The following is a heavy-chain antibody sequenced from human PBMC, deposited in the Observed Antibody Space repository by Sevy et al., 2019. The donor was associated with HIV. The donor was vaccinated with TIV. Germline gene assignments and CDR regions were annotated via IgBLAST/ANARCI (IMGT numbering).Heavy chain of an antibody. D-gene: IGHD5-18*01. Sequence: GGSLRLSCAASGFTFSSYWMSWVRQAPGKGLEWVANIKQDGSEKYYEDSVKGRFSISGDNAKNPLYLQMNSLRVEDTAMYYCARQSGVLDVDTAMPDAFDIWGQGTMVTVSS. CDR1: GFTFSSYW. CDR2: IKQDGSEK. V-gene: IGHV3-7*01. J-gene: IGHJ3*02. CDR3: ARQSGVLDVDTAMPDAFDI.